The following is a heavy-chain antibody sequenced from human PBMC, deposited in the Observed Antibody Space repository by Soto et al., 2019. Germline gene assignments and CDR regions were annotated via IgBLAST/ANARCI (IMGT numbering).Heavy chain of an antibody. Sequence: EVQLLESGGGVVQPGGSLRLSCEASGFNFKKFAMGWVRQAPGEGLEWVSGISCCGGSTFYADSVKGRFSLARDDSKNTLSLQLNSLRVEDTAHYYCAKADGEQWLIPHLDNWGQGTLVTAS. D-gene: IGHD6-19*01. CDR2: ISCCGGST. CDR3: AKADGEQWLIPHLDN. CDR1: GFNFKKFA. V-gene: IGHV3-23*01. J-gene: IGHJ4*02.